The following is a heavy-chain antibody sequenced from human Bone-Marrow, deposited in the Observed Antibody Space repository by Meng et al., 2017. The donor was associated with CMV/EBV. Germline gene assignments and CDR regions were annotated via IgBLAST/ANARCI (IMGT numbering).Heavy chain of an antibody. Sequence: SLKISCAASGFTFSSYSMNWVRQAPGKGLEWVSGISWNSGSIGYADSVKGRFTISRDNAKNSLYLQMNSLRAEDTALYYCAKEYAGRRISSTSYYYYYYGMYVWGQGTTVTVSS. CDR3: AKEYAGRRISSTSYYYYYYGMYV. CDR2: ISWNSGSI. D-gene: IGHD2-2*01. V-gene: IGHV3-9*01. J-gene: IGHJ6*02. CDR1: GFTFSSYS.